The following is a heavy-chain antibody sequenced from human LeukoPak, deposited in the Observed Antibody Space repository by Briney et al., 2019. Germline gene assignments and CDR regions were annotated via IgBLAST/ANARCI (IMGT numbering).Heavy chain of an antibody. J-gene: IGHJ4*02. CDR2: IYYSGST. V-gene: IGHV4-39*07. Sequence: PSETLSLTCTVSGGSISSGDYYWSWIRQPPGKGLEWIGSIYYSGSTYYNPSLKSRVTISVDTSKNQFSLKLSSVTAADTAVYYCARDRYSSGWYLGGEYFDYWGQGTLVTVSS. CDR1: GGSISSGDYY. CDR3: ARDRYSSGWYLGGEYFDY. D-gene: IGHD6-19*01.